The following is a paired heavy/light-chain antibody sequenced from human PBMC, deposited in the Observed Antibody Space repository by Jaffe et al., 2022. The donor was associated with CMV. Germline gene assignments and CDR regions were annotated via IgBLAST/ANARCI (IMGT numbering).Heavy chain of an antibody. CDR3: ARVLKQLGWSDP. CDR2: IFYNGNT. D-gene: IGHD1-1*01. J-gene: IGHJ5*02. CDR1: GGSVISEIYY. V-gene: IGHV4-61*01. Sequence: QVQLQESGPGLVKPSETLSLTCTVSGGSVISEIYYWSWMRQPPGKGLEWIGYIFYNGNTDYNPSLKSRVSISVDTSKNQFSLKLSSVTAADTAVYYCARVLKQLGWSDPWGQGTLVTVSS.
Light chain of an antibody. CDR2: TAS. CDR1: QRISTY. Sequence: DIQMTQSPSSLSASVGDRVTITCRASQRISTYLNWYQQKPGKAPNLLIYTASSLQGGVPSRFSGSGSGTDFTLTITSLQPEDFATYYCQQSYITPLTFGPGTKVDI. J-gene: IGKJ3*01. CDR3: QQSYITPLT. V-gene: IGKV1-39*01.